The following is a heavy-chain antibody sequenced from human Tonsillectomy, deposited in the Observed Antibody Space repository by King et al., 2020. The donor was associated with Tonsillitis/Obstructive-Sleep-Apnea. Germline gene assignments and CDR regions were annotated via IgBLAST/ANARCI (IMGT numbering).Heavy chain of an antibody. Sequence: VQLQQWGAGLLKPSEPLSLTCAVYGGSFSGYYWSWIRQPPGKGLEWIGEINHSGSTNYNPSLKSRVTISVDTSKNQFSLKLSSVTAADTAVYYCARQNRRRDRGNNVDPFYYYYMDVWGKGTTVTVSS. CDR1: GGSFSGYY. D-gene: IGHD3-10*01. CDR3: ARQNRRRDRGNNVDPFYYYYMDV. J-gene: IGHJ6*03. V-gene: IGHV4-34*01. CDR2: INHSGST.